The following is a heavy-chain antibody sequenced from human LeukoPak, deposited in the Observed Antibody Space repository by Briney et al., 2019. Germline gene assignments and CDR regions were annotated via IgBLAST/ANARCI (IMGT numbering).Heavy chain of an antibody. CDR2: INHGGST. D-gene: IGHD2-2*01. J-gene: IGHJ4*02. CDR3: ARTDDPRYCGSTSCYPFVY. CDR1: GGSFGGYY. V-gene: IGHV4-34*01. Sequence: SETLSLTCAGYGGSFGGYYWSWLRQPPGKGLEWMGEINHGGSTNYKPSLKSRVTISVDTSKNTFSLKLSSVTAADTAVYYCARTDDPRYCGSTSCYPFVYWGQGTLVTVSS.